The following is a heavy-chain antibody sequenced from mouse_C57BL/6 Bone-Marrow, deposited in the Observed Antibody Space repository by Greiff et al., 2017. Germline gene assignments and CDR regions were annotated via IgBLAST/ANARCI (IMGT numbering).Heavy chain of an antibody. CDR1: GYTFTDYY. D-gene: IGHD2-4*01. CDR3: ARSVIYYDYGYYAMDY. Sequence: VQLQQSGPELVKPGASVKISCKASGYTFTDYYMNWVKQSHGKSLEWIGDINPNNGGTSYNQKFKGKATLTVDKSSSTAYMELRSLTSEASAVYYCARSVIYYDYGYYAMDYWGQGTSVTVSS. J-gene: IGHJ4*01. V-gene: IGHV1-26*01. CDR2: INPNNGGT.